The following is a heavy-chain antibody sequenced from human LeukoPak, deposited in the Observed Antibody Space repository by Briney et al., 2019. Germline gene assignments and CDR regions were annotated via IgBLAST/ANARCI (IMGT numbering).Heavy chain of an antibody. CDR3: AREGSGSYYLPYYYYYYMDV. CDR2: ISSNGGST. D-gene: IGHD3-10*01. J-gene: IGHJ6*03. Sequence: GGSLRLSCAASGFTFSSYAMHWVRQAPGKGLEYVSAISSNGGSTYYANSVKGRFTISKDNSKNTLYLQMGSLRAEDMAVYYCAREGSGSYYLPYYYYYYMDVWGKGTTVTVSS. V-gene: IGHV3-64*01. CDR1: GFTFSSYA.